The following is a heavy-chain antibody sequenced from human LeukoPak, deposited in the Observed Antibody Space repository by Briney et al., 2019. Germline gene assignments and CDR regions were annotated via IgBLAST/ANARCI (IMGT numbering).Heavy chain of an antibody. J-gene: IGHJ3*02. CDR2: IIAIIGSP. D-gene: IGHD3-22*01. CDR3: ARGLNHNDRPTDAFDI. Sequence: SVTVSFKASGCSLSNYAINWVRQAPGQGPEWVGGIIAIIGSPKYVQNIQSRVTITANEPTSTAYMELRSLTSEDTAEYYCARGLNHNDRPTDAFDIWGQGTKVTVSS. CDR1: GCSLSNYA. V-gene: IGHV1-69*01.